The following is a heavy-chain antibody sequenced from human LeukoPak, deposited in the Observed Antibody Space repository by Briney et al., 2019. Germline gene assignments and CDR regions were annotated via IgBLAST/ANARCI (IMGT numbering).Heavy chain of an antibody. Sequence: PSETLSLTCAVYGGSFSGYYWSWIRQPPGKGLEWIGEINHSGSTNYNPSLKSRVTISVDTSKNQFSLKLSSVTAADTAVYYCARGAFWRVGYYGMEVWGPGTTVTVSS. CDR1: GGSFSGYY. J-gene: IGHJ6*02. D-gene: IGHD3-3*01. CDR3: ARGAFWRVGYYGMEV. CDR2: INHSGST. V-gene: IGHV4-34*01.